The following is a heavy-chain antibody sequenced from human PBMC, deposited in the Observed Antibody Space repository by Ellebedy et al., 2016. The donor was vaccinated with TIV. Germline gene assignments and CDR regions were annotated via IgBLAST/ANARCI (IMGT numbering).Heavy chain of an antibody. V-gene: IGHV3-43*01. D-gene: IGHD5-18*01. CDR3: AKDMSGRGYSYGYYYGMDV. CDR1: GFTFDDYT. Sequence: GESLKISCAASGFTFDDYTMHWVRQAPGKGLEWVSLIGWDGGSTYYADSVKGRFTISRDSSKNSLYLQMNSLRTEDTALYYCAKDMSGRGYSYGYYYGMDVWGQGTTVTVSS. CDR2: IGWDGGST. J-gene: IGHJ6*02.